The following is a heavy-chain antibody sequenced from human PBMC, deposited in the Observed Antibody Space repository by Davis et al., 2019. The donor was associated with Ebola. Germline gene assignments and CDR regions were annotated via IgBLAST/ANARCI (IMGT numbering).Heavy chain of an antibody. J-gene: IGHJ1*01. CDR3: VSSYSGRYEMSN. Sequence: PSETLSLTCTVSGGSIRSYYWSWIRQPPGKGLEWIGYIYFTGSTSYNPSLKSRVTISVDTSKNQFSLKLRSVTAADTAVYYCVSSYSGRYEMSNWGQGTLVTVSS. V-gene: IGHV4-59*08. CDR1: GGSIRSYY. CDR2: IYFTGST. D-gene: IGHD1-26*01.